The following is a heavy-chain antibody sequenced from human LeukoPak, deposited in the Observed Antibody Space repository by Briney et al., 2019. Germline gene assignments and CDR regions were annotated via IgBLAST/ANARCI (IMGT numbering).Heavy chain of an antibody. D-gene: IGHD2-2*02. V-gene: IGHV3-48*03. J-gene: IGHJ6*02. CDR3: ATDRDCSGTSCYTGAFRYYYYYGMDV. CDR1: GFTFSSYE. Sequence: PGGSLRLSCAASGFTFSSYEMNWVRQAPGKGLKWVAYISSSGSTKYYADSVKGRFTISRDNAKNSLYLQMNSLRAEDTAVYYCATDRDCSGTSCYTGAFRYYYYYGMDVWGQGTTVTVSS. CDR2: ISSSGSTK.